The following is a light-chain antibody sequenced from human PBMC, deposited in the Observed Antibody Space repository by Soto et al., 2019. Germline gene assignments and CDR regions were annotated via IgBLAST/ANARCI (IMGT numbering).Light chain of an antibody. CDR3: CSYAGIDSTNWV. V-gene: IGLV2-11*01. J-gene: IGLJ3*02. CDR1: SSDVGGYNY. Sequence: QSALTQPRSVSGSPGQSVTISCTGTSSDVGGYNYVSWYQQHPGKAPKLMIYDVTKRPSGVPDRFAGSKSGNTASLTISGLQAEDEADYYGCSYAGIDSTNWVFGGGTKLTVL. CDR2: DVT.